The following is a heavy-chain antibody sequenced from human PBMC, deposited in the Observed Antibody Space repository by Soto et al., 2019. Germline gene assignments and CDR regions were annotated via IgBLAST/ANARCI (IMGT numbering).Heavy chain of an antibody. D-gene: IGHD5-18*01. CDR1: GGSISSHY. CDR2: IYDSVKT. J-gene: IGHJ6*02. CDR3: ARGGYTSYGMDV. Sequence: ETLSLTCTVSGGSISSHYWTWIWIRQLPGRGLEWVGYIYDSVKTKYNPSLKSRVTISVDTSKNQFSLQLSSVTAADTAVYYCARGGYTSYGMDVWGQGTTVTVSS. V-gene: IGHV4-59*11.